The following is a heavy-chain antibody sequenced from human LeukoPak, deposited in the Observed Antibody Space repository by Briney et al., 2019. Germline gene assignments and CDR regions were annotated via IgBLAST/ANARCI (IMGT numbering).Heavy chain of an antibody. CDR2: MNPNSGNT. CDR1: GYTFTSYD. CDR3: ARGSYGINYYYYGMDV. V-gene: IGHV1-8*01. J-gene: IGHJ6*02. D-gene: IGHD5-18*01. Sequence: ASVKVSCKASGYTFTSYDFNWVRQATGQGLEWMGWMNPNSGNTGYAQKFQGRVTMTRNTSISTAYMELSSLRSEDTAVYYCARGSYGINYYYYGMDVWGQGTTVTVSS.